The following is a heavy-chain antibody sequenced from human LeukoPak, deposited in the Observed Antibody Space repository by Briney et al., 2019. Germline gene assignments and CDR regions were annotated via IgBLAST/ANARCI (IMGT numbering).Heavy chain of an antibody. Sequence: GGSLRLSCAASGFTFSSYWMHWVRHAPGKGLVWVSRINSDGSSTSYADSVKGRFTISRDNAKNTLYLQMNSLRAEDTAVYYCARLPLGGYSYGFDYWGQGTLVTVSS. CDR2: INSDGSST. V-gene: IGHV3-74*01. CDR3: ARLPLGGYSYGFDY. CDR1: GFTFSSYW. J-gene: IGHJ4*02. D-gene: IGHD5-18*01.